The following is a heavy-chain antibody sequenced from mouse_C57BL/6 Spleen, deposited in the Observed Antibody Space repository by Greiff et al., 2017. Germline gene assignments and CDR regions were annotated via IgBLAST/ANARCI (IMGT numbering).Heavy chain of an antibody. CDR1: GYSITSGYY. Sequence: EVQLVESGPGLVKPSQSLSLTCSVTGYSITSGYYWNWIRQFPGNKLEWMGYISYDGSNNYNPSLKNRISITRDTSKNQFFLKLNSVTTEDTATYYCARSTTMEYSFDYWGQGTTLTVSS. D-gene: IGHD2-1*01. J-gene: IGHJ2*01. V-gene: IGHV3-6*01. CDR3: ARSTTMEYSFDY. CDR2: ISYDGSN.